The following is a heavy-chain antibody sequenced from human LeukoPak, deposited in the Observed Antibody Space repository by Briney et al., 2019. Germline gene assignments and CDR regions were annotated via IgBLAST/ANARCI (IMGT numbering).Heavy chain of an antibody. V-gene: IGHV3-33*06. CDR1: GFTFSRYG. J-gene: IGHJ4*02. D-gene: IGHD4-17*01. CDR3: VKVGDGDYYLDY. Sequence: PGGSLRLSCAASGFTFSRYGMHWVRQAPGKGLEWVAVILFDGSNKYYADSVKGRFTISRDNSKNTLYLQMNSLRAEDTAMYYCVKVGDGDYYLDYWGQGTLVTVSS. CDR2: ILFDGSNK.